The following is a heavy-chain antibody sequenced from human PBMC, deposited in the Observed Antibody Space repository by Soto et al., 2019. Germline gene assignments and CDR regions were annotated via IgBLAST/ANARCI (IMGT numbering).Heavy chain of an antibody. CDR3: AAGGSGYYAN. V-gene: IGHV3-74*01. Sequence: EVQLVESGGGLVQPGGSLRLSCAASGFTFSTYWMHWVRQAPGKGLLWVSRIKTDGTYATYADSVKGRFTISRHNAKNTLYLQMHSLRVEVAAVYYCAAGGSGYYANWGQGTLVTVSS. CDR1: GFTFSTYW. D-gene: IGHD3-22*01. J-gene: IGHJ4*02. CDR2: IKTDGTYA.